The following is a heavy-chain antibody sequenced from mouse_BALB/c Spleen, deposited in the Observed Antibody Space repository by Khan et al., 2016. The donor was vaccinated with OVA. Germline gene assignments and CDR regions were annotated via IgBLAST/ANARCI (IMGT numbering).Heavy chain of an antibody. CDR2: LWAGGSK. J-gene: IGHJ2*01. CDR3: ARLEDI. V-gene: IGHV2-9*02. D-gene: IGHD1-3*01. CDR1: GFSLTSYG. Sequence: VQLVESGPGLVAPSQSLSITCTVPGFSLTSYGVHWVRQPPGKGLEWLGVLWAGGSKIYNSALTSRLSISKDNSKSQVFLKMNSLQTDDTAMYYCARLEDIWGQGTTLTVSS.